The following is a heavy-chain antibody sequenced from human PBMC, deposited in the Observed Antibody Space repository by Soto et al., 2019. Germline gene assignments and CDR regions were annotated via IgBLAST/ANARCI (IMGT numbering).Heavy chain of an antibody. J-gene: IGHJ6*02. CDR2: ISYDGSNK. CDR3: AKDRAHYYGSGSYYYYYYGMDV. CDR1: GFTFSSYG. V-gene: IGHV3-30*18. Sequence: QVQLVESGGGVVQPGRSLRLSCAASGFTFSSYGMHWVRQAPGKGLEWVAVISYDGSNKYYADSVKGRFTISRDNSKNTRYLQMNSLRAEDTAVYYCAKDRAHYYGSGSYYYYYYGMDVWGQGTTVTVSS. D-gene: IGHD3-10*01.